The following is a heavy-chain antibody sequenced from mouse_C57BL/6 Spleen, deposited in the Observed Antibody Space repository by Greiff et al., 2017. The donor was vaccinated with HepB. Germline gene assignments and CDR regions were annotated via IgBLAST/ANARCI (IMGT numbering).Heavy chain of an antibody. Sequence: QVQLKQPGAELVRPGSSVKLSCKASGYTFTSYWMHWVKQRPIQGLEWIGNIDPSDSETHYNQKFKDKATLTVDKSSSTAYMQLSSLTSEDSAVYYCARTDGDYFDYWGQGTTLTVSS. D-gene: IGHD1-1*01. CDR1: GYTFTSYW. CDR3: ARTDGDYFDY. CDR2: IDPSDSET. V-gene: IGHV1-52*01. J-gene: IGHJ2*01.